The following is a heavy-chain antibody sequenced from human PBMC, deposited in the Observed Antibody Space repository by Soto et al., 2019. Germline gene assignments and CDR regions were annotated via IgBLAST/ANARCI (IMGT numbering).Heavy chain of an antibody. CDR3: AKVLVAVAGIDY. Sequence: GGSLRLSCAASGFNFSNYSVSWVRQAPGKGLEWVSTISGSSVTTYYADSVKGRFTISRDNSKNTLYLQMNSLRAEDTAVYYCAKVLVAVAGIDYWGQGTPVTVSS. V-gene: IGHV3-23*01. J-gene: IGHJ4*02. D-gene: IGHD6-19*01. CDR2: ISGSSVTT. CDR1: GFNFSNYS.